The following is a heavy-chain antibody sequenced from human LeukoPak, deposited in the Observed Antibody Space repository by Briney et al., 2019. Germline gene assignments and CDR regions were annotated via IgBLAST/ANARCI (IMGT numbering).Heavy chain of an antibody. J-gene: IGHJ6*04. CDR2: IRYDVSNK. D-gene: IGHD3-10*02. CDR1: GFTFSTYG. CDR3: AELGITMIGGV. V-gene: IGHV3-30*02. Sequence: GGSLRLSCAASGFTFSTYGMHWVRQAPGKGLEWVAFIRYDVSNKYYADSVKGRFTISRDNAKNSLYLQMNSLRAEDTAVYYCAELGITMIGGVWGKGTTVTISS.